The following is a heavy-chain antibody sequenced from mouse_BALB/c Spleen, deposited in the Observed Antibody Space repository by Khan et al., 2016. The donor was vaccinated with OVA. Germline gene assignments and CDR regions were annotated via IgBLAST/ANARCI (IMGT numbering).Heavy chain of an antibody. Sequence: EVKLLESGPGLVKPSQSLSLTCTVTGHSITSEYTWNWIRQFPGSKLEWMGFISYSGNTRYNPSLKSRISITRDTSKNQFFLRLNSVTSEDTATYYCARKDYYDYDPFPYWGQGTLVTVSA. V-gene: IGHV3-2*02. D-gene: IGHD2-4*01. J-gene: IGHJ3*01. CDR3: ARKDYYDYDPFPY. CDR1: GHSITSEYT. CDR2: ISYSGNT.